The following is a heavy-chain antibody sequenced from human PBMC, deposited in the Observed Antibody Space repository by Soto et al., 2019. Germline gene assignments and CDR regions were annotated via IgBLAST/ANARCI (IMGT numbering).Heavy chain of an antibody. J-gene: IGHJ4*02. Sequence: EVQLVESGGGLVQPGGSLRLSCAASGFTFSSYSMSWVRQAPGKGLEWVSYISSSSSTIYYADSVKGRFTISRDNAKNSLYLQMNSLRDADTAVYYCARAPHYYDTREDYWGQGTLVTVSS. CDR1: GFTFSSYS. CDR3: ARAPHYYDTREDY. V-gene: IGHV3-48*02. CDR2: ISSSSSTI. D-gene: IGHD3-22*01.